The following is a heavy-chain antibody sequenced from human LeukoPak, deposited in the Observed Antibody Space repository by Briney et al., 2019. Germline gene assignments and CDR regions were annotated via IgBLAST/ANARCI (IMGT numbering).Heavy chain of an antibody. J-gene: IGHJ3*01. CDR1: GYSISRGYS. CDR2: MYHSEST. V-gene: IGHV4-38-2*01. Sequence: PSETLSLTCAVSGYSISRGYSWGWIRQPPGMGLEWIGNMYHSESTHYNPSLKSRVTISADTSKNQFSLKLSSVTAADTAVYYCARFDHVWETHDMDAFDLWGQGTMVTVSS. CDR3: ARFDHVWETHDMDAFDL. D-gene: IGHD3-16*01.